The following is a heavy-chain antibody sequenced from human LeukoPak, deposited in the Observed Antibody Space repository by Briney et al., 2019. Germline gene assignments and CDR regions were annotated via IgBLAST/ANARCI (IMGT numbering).Heavy chain of an antibody. D-gene: IGHD2-2*01. J-gene: IGHJ4*02. CDR1: GFTFSSYA. CDR2: ISGSGDNT. V-gene: IGHV3-23*01. CDR3: AKVQDCSSTSCYPISYFDY. Sequence: GRSLRLSCAASGFTFSSYAMSWVRQAPGKGLECVSGISGSGDNTYYTDSVKGRFTISRDTSKNTLYLQMNSLRAEHTAVYYCAKVQDCSSTSCYPISYFDYWGQGTLVTVSS.